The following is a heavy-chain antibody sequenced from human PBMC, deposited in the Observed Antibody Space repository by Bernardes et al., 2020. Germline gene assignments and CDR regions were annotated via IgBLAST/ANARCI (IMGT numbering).Heavy chain of an antibody. CDR2: ISASGAVT. CDR3: ATSDFSSGFFPES. J-gene: IGHJ5*02. D-gene: IGHD3-3*01. Sequence: GGSLRLSCAASGLIFTDQYMSWIRQAPGKGLEWLAFISASGAVTKYADSVKGQFTVSRDNDKNVLFLHMTNLRAEDTAMYYCATSDFSSGFFPESWGQGTQVIVSS. V-gene: IGHV3-11*01. CDR1: GLIFTDQY.